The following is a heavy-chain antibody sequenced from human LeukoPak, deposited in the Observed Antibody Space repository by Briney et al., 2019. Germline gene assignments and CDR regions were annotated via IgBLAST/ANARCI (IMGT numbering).Heavy chain of an antibody. CDR2: VNADGGNT. D-gene: IGHD1-26*01. CDR3: TKRVKYGGTWDHFAD. J-gene: IGHJ4*02. Sequence: GGSLRLFCAASGFTFDNYRVSWVRQAPGKGLEWVSTVNADGGNTYYADSVKGRFTISRDNSKSTLILQMNSLRVEDTALYYCTKRVKYGGTWDHFADWGQGTLVTVSS. CDR1: GFTFDNYR. V-gene: IGHV3-23*01.